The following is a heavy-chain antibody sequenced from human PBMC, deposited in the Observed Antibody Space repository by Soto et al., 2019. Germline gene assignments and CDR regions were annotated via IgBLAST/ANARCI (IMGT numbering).Heavy chain of an antibody. CDR3: ARGGLDIVATTGWFDP. D-gene: IGHD5-12*01. Sequence: SETLSLTCTVSGGSISSYYWSWIRQPPGKGLERIGYIYYSGSTNYNPSLKSRVTISVDTSKNQFSLKLSSVTAADTAVYYCARGGLDIVATTGWFDPWGQGTLVTVSS. J-gene: IGHJ5*02. V-gene: IGHV4-59*01. CDR2: IYYSGST. CDR1: GGSISSYY.